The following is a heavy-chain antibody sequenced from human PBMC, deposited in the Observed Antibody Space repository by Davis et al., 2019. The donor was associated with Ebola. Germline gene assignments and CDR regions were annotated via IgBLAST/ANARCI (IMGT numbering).Heavy chain of an antibody. CDR3: ARLPSGVGRALDY. D-gene: IGHD5-12*01. V-gene: IGHV3-7*01. CDR2: IKQDGSEK. Sequence: GESLKISCAASGFTFSSYWMSWVRQAPGKGLEWVANIKQDGSEKYYVDSVKGRFTISRDNAKNSLFLQLNSLRAEDTALYHCARLPSGVGRALDYWGHGTLVTVSS. CDR1: GFTFSSYW. J-gene: IGHJ4*01.